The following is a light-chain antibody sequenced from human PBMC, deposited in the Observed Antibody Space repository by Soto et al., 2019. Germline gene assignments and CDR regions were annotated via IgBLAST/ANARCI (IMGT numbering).Light chain of an antibody. CDR2: DVS. Sequence: QSALTQPRSVSGSPGQSVTISCTGTSSDVGGYNYVSWYQQHPGKAPKLMIYDVSTRPSGVPDRFSGSKSGNTASLTISGLQAEDEADYYCSSYSSSATLYVFGTGTKVTVL. CDR3: SSYSSSATLYV. J-gene: IGLJ1*01. V-gene: IGLV2-11*01. CDR1: SSDVGGYNY.